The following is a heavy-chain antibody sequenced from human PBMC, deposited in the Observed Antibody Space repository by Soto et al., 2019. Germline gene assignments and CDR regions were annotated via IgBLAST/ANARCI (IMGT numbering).Heavy chain of an antibody. CDR2: ISYDGSNK. Sequence: PGGSLRLSCAASGFTFSSYAMHWVRQAPGKGLEWVAVISYDGSNKYYADSVKGRFTISRDNSKNTLYLQMNSLRAEDTAVYYCARGADIVVVPAARYFQHWGQGTPVTVSS. CDR3: ARGADIVVVPAARYFQH. CDR1: GFTFSSYA. V-gene: IGHV3-30-3*01. D-gene: IGHD2-2*01. J-gene: IGHJ1*01.